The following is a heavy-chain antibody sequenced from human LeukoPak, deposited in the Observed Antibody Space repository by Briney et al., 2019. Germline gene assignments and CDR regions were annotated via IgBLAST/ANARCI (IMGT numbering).Heavy chain of an antibody. CDR1: GFTFGSYS. J-gene: IGHJ4*02. Sequence: PGRSLRLSCAASGFTFGSYSMNWVRQAPGKGLEWLSYISSSSGSTIFYADSVKGRFTISRDNAKNSLYLQMNSLRDEDTAVYYCARDRLYAFDSWGQGTLVTVSS. CDR2: ISSSSGSTI. V-gene: IGHV3-48*02. CDR3: ARDRLYAFDS. D-gene: IGHD4/OR15-4a*01.